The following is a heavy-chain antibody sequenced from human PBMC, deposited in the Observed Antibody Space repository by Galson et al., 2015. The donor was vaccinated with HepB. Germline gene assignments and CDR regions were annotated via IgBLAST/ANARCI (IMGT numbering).Heavy chain of an antibody. CDR1: GFTFSSYG. D-gene: IGHD3-10*01. CDR3: AREVLWGSGDNWFDP. J-gene: IGHJ5*02. V-gene: IGHV3-33*01. Sequence: SLRLSCAASGFTFSSYGMHWVRQAPGKGLEWVAVIWYDGSNKYYADSVKGRFTISRDNSKNTLYLQMNSLRAEDTAVYYCAREVLWGSGDNWFDPWGQGTLVTVSS. CDR2: IWYDGSNK.